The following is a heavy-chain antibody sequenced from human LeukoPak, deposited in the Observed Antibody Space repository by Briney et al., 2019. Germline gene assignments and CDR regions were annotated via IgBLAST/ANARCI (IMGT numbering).Heavy chain of an antibody. D-gene: IGHD2-2*01. CDR3: ARLREVVPAAQKYFQH. Sequence: SETLSLTCAVYGGSFSGYYWSWIRQPPGKGLEWIGEINHSGSTNYNPSLKSRVTISVDTSKNQFSLKLSSVTAADTAVYYCARLREVVPAAQKYFQHWGQGTLVTVSS. J-gene: IGHJ1*01. V-gene: IGHV4-34*01. CDR1: GGSFSGYY. CDR2: INHSGST.